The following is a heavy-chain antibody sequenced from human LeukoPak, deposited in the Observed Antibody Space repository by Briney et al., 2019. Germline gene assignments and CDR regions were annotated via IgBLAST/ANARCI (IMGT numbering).Heavy chain of an antibody. CDR3: AKRMAAGMYDFDY. Sequence: PGGPLSLSCAVSVFTFKRYAMSCVRRAPGKAVEGVSGISGSGGSTYYADSVRGRFTISRDNSKNPLYLQMNSLRAEDTAVYYCAKRMAAGMYDFDYWGQGTLVTVSS. D-gene: IGHD6-13*01. J-gene: IGHJ4*02. V-gene: IGHV3-23*01. CDR1: VFTFKRYA. CDR2: ISGSGGST.